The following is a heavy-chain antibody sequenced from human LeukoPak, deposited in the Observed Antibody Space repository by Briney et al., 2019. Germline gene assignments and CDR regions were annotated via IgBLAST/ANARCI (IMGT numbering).Heavy chain of an antibody. D-gene: IGHD7-27*01. Sequence: AGGSLRPSCAASGFTFSDYYMSWIRQAPGKGLEWVSYLSSSSSYTNYADSVKGRFTISRDNAKNSLYLQMNSLRAEDTAVYYCARTNWGTPDYWGQGTLVTVSS. V-gene: IGHV3-11*06. CDR2: LSSSSSYT. J-gene: IGHJ4*02. CDR1: GFTFSDYY. CDR3: ARTNWGTPDY.